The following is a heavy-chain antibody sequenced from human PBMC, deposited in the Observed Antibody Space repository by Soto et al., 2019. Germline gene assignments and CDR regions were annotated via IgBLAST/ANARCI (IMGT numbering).Heavy chain of an antibody. V-gene: IGHV4-39*01. J-gene: IGHJ4*02. CDR1: GDSISSNTYY. D-gene: IGHD3-22*01. Sequence: PSETLSLTCTVSGDSISSNTYYWGWIRQPPGKGLEWIGSMFYSGNTYYNPSLKSRVTLSIDTSENQFSLKLNSVTAADTAVYYCVSPEGYYDSSGYTLDYWGQGTLVTVSS. CDR3: VSPEGYYDSSGYTLDY. CDR2: MFYSGNT.